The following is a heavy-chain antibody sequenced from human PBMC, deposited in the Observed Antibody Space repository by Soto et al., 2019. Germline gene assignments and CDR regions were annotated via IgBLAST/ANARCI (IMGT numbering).Heavy chain of an antibody. CDR2: VYPSDSDV. D-gene: IGHD3-22*01. J-gene: IGHJ5*02. Sequence: GESLKISCQGTGYRFSSSWIGWVRQKPGKGLEWLGNVYPSDSDVRYSPAFEGQVTISDDNYINTAYLQLIHPKASDTAMSYCAKRSYYHSSSPPYWFDPWGQGTLVTLSA. V-gene: IGHV5-51*01. CDR1: GYRFSSSW. CDR3: AKRSYYHSSSPPYWFDP.